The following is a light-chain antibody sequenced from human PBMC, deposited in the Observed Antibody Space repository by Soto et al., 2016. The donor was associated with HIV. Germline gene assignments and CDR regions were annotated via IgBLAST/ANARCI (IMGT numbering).Light chain of an antibody. CDR1: QSISSY. CDR2: AAS. Sequence: DIQMTQSPSSLSASVGDRVTITCRASQSISSYLNWYQQKPGKAPKLLIYAASSLQSGVPSRFSGSRFGTDFTLTISSLQPEDFATYYRQQTYGTLRTFGQGTKVEIK. V-gene: IGKV1-39*01. J-gene: IGKJ1*01. CDR3: QQTYGTLRT.